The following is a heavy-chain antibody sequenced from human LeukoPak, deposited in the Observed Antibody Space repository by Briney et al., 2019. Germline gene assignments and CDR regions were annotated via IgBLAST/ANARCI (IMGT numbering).Heavy chain of an antibody. J-gene: IGHJ3*02. D-gene: IGHD2-2*01. V-gene: IGHV3-30-3*01. CDR1: GFTFSNYA. CDR2: ISYDGSNK. Sequence: GGSLRLSCAASGFTFSNYAMHWVRQAPGKGLEWVAVISYDGSNKYYADSVKGRFTISRDNSKNTLYLQMNSLRAEDTAVYYCARGLAQRRYCSSTSCYHDAFDIWGQGTMVTVSS. CDR3: ARGLAQRRYCSSTSCYHDAFDI.